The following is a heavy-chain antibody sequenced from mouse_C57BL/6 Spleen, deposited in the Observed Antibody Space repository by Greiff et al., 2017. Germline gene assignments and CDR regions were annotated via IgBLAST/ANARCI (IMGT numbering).Heavy chain of an antibody. CDR2: IDPSDSCT. J-gene: IGHJ2*01. D-gene: IGHD1-1*01. CDR3: ERGGAITTVVATDY. CDR1: GYTFTSYW. V-gene: IGHV1-50*01. Sequence: QVQLQQPGAELVKPGASVKLSCKASGYTFTSYWMQWVKQRPGQGLEWIGEIDPSDSCTNYNQKFKGKSTLTVDTSSSTAYMQLSSLTSEDSAVYDWERGGAITTVVATDYWGQGTTLTVSS.